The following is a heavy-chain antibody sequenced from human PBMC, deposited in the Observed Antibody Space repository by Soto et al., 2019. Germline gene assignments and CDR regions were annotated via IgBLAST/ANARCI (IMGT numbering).Heavy chain of an antibody. CDR3: ARTIIYGSGSYDSPMDV. J-gene: IGHJ6*02. CDR1: GYTFTSCD. Sequence: ASVKVSCKASGYTFTSCDINWVRQATGQGPEWMGWMNPNSGNTGYAQKFQDRVTITADKSTSTAYMELSSLRSEDTAVYYCARTIIYGSGSYDSPMDVWGQGTTVTVSS. D-gene: IGHD3-10*01. CDR2: MNPNSGNT. V-gene: IGHV1-8*01.